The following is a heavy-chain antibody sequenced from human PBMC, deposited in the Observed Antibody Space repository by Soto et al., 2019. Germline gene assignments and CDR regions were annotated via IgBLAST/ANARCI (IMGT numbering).Heavy chain of an antibody. V-gene: IGHV4-39*01. CDR2: VYYRGRS. J-gene: IGHJ4*02. D-gene: IGHD4-17*01. CDR1: GGSITNSSYY. Sequence: SETLSLTCTVSGGSITNSSYYWGWIRQSPGKGLEWIGSVYYRGRSYSKSSVKSRVTISVDTSRNRFSLSLNSVTASDTAVYFCVSQRTTVPTQAYFDYWGPGALVTVSS. CDR3: VSQRTTVPTQAYFDY.